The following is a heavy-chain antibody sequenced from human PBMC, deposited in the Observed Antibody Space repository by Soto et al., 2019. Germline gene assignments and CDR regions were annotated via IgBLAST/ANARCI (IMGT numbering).Heavy chain of an antibody. D-gene: IGHD3-9*01. Sequence: QVQLVQSGAEVKKPGSSVKVSCKASGGTFSSYAISWVRQAPGQGLEWMGGIIPIFGTANYAQKFQGRVTITADESTSTASMELSSLRSEDTAVYYCARSAPYYDILTGYYYYFDYWGQGTLVTVSS. CDR2: IIPIFGTA. CDR3: ARSAPYYDILTGYYYYFDY. V-gene: IGHV1-69*01. J-gene: IGHJ4*02. CDR1: GGTFSSYA.